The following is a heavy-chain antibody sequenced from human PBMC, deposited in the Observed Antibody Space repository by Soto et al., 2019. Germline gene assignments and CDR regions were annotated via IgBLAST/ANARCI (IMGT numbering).Heavy chain of an antibody. D-gene: IGHD3-10*01. Sequence: ASVKVSCKASGGTFSSYAISWVRQAPGQGLEWMGGIIPIFGTANYAQKFQGRVTITADESTSTAYMELSSLRSEDTAVYYCASPDYYGSGSGGYYYYGMDVWGQGTTVTVSS. CDR3: ASPDYYGSGSGGYYYYGMDV. J-gene: IGHJ6*02. CDR2: IIPIFGTA. CDR1: GGTFSSYA. V-gene: IGHV1-69*13.